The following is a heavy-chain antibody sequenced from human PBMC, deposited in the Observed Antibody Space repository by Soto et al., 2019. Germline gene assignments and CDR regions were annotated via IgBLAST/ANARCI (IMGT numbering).Heavy chain of an antibody. J-gene: IGHJ6*02. V-gene: IGHV1-18*01. CDR3: ARGGYCSSTSCATYYDFCSGSYYYYGMDV. CDR2: ISAYNGNT. Sequence: ASVKVSCKASGYTFTSYGISWVRQAPGQGLEWMGWISAYNGNTNYAQKLQGRVTMTTDTSTSTAYMELRSLRSDDTAVYYCARGGYCSSTSCATYYDFCSGSYYYYGMDVWGQGTTVTVSS. D-gene: IGHD2-2*01. CDR1: GYTFTSYG.